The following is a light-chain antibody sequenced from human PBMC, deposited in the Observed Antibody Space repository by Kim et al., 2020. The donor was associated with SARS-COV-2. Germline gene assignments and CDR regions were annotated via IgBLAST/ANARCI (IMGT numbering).Light chain of an antibody. CDR2: DTS. CDR1: TGAVTSGHY. V-gene: IGLV7-46*01. Sequence: QAVVTQEPSLTVSPGGTVTLTCGSSTGAVTSGHYPYWFQQKPGQAPRTLIYDTSNKHSWTPARFSGSLLGGKAALTLSGAQPEDEAEYYCLLSYSGEVFGTGTKVTVL. J-gene: IGLJ1*01. CDR3: LLSYSGEV.